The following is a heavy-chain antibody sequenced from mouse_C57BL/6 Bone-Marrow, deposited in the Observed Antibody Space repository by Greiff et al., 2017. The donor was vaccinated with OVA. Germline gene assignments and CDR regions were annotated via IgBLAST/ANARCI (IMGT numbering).Heavy chain of an antibody. D-gene: IGHD1-1*01. J-gene: IGHJ2*01. CDR1: GFNITDYS. Sequence: VQLQQSGAELVKPGASVKLSCTASGFNITDYSMHWVKQRTEQGLEWIGRIDPEDGETKYAPKFKGKATLTADPSSNTAYLQLSSLTSEDTAVYYCARSIYCGSCFDDWGQGTTLTVSS. CDR3: ARSIYCGSCFDD. V-gene: IGHV14-2*01. CDR2: IDPEDGET.